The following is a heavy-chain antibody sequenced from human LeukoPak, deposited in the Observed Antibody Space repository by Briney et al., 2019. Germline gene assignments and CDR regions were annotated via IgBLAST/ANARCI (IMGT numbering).Heavy chain of an antibody. CDR1: GFTFSNYW. Sequence: GGSLRLSCAASGFTFSNYWMTWVRQAPGKGLEWLVVTSYDGTRQYYADFGRGRFTIPRENSKKTLYLHMNSLRLADTAVYYCARDWSEGSGSYIDYWGQGALVTVSS. CDR2: TSYDGTRQ. J-gene: IGHJ4*02. V-gene: IGHV3-30*03. D-gene: IGHD3-10*01. CDR3: ARDWSEGSGSYIDY.